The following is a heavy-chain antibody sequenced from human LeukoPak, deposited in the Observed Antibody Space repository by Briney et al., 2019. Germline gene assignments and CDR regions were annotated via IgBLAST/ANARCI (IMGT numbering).Heavy chain of an antibody. D-gene: IGHD3-22*01. J-gene: IGHJ4*02. CDR2: IIPILGIA. V-gene: IGHV1-69*02. CDR3: ARGGYYDSSGYYYRDY. Sequence: SSVKVSCKSSGGAFSSYTISWVRQAPGQGRDWMGRIIPILGIANYAQKFQGRVTITADKSTSTAYMELSSLRFEDTAVYYCARGGYYDSSGYYYRDYWGQGTLVTVSS. CDR1: GGAFSSYT.